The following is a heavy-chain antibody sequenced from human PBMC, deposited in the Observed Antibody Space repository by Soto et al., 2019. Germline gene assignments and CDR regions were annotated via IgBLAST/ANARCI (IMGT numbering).Heavy chain of an antibody. CDR3: ARMSQLWLGMDV. D-gene: IGHD5-18*01. V-gene: IGHV3-11*03. CDR2: ISSSSSYT. J-gene: IGHJ6*02. Sequence: PGGSLRLSCAASGFTFSDYYMSWIRQAPGKGLEWVSYISSSSSYTNYADSVKGRFTISRDNAKNSLYLQMNSLRAEDTAVYYCARMSQLWLGMDVWGQGTTVTVSS. CDR1: GFTFSDYY.